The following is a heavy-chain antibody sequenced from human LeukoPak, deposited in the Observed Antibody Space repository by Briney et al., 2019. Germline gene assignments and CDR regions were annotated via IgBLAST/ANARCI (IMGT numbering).Heavy chain of an antibody. CDR1: GFSLSAHP. Sequence: GGSLRLSCTASGFSLSAHPMSWVRQGPGKSLEWVSVISGSGQTTYYADSVKGRFTVSKDNSKNTVYLQMSSLRADDTAVYYCAKEKDYRVFDHWGQGTLVTASS. J-gene: IGHJ4*02. CDR3: AKEKDYRVFDH. CDR2: ISGSGQTT. V-gene: IGHV3-23*01. D-gene: IGHD4-11*01.